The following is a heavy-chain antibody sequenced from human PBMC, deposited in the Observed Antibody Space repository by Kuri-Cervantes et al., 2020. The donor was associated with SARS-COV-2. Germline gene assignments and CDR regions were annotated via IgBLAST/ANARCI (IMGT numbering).Heavy chain of an antibody. J-gene: IGHJ4*02. CDR3: ARGPDFEEWLLSSVYY. CDR1: GFTFSSYD. CDR2: IGTAGDT. V-gene: IGHV3-13*04. Sequence: GGSLRLSCAASGFTFSSYDMHWVRQATGKGLEWVSAIGTAGDTYYPGSVKGRFTISRENAKNSLYLQMNSLRAGDTAVYYCARGPDFEEWLLSSVYYWGQGTLVTVSS. D-gene: IGHD3-3*01.